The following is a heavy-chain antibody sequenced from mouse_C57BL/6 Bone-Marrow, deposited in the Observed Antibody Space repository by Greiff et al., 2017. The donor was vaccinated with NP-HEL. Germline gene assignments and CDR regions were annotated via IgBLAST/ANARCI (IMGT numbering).Heavy chain of an antibody. V-gene: IGHV1-75*01. CDR2: IFPGSGST. CDR1: GYTFTDYY. Sequence: LVESGPELVKPGASVKISCKASGYTFTDYYINWVKQRPGQGLEWIGWIFPGSGSTYYNEKFKGKATLTVDKSSSTAYMLLSSLTSEDSAVYFCATYDYDRTWFAYWGQGTLVTVSA. D-gene: IGHD2-4*01. CDR3: ATYDYDRTWFAY. J-gene: IGHJ3*01.